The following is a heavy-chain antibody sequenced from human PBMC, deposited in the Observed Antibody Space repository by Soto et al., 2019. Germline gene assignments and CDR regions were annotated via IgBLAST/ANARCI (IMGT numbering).Heavy chain of an antibody. V-gene: IGHV3-21*01. D-gene: IGHD3-22*01. CDR2: ISDGGDLI. Sequence: AVGSLRLSCAASGFTFSSHPMSWVRQAPEKGLEWVAGISDGGDLIYYADSVKGRFTISRDNAKNSLYLQMNSLRAEDTAVYYCARGSGYHDAFDIWGQGTMVTVSS. CDR1: GFTFSSHP. CDR3: ARGSGYHDAFDI. J-gene: IGHJ3*02.